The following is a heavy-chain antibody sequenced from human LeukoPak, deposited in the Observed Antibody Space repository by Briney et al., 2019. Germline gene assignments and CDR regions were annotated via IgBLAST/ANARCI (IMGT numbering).Heavy chain of an antibody. CDR2: IYHSGST. CDR3: ARESLTWLQSRTSWFDP. V-gene: IGHV4-59*01. J-gene: IGHJ5*02. Sequence: SETLSLTCTVSGGSISTYYWSWIRQPPGKGLEWIGYIYHSGSTNYNPSLRSRVTMSVDTSKKQFSLKLRSVTAADTAVYYCARESLTWLQSRTSWFDPWGQGTLVTVSS. CDR1: GGSISTYY. D-gene: IGHD5-24*01.